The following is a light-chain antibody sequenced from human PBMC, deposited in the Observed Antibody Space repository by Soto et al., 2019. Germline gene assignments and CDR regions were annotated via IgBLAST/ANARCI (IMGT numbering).Light chain of an antibody. J-gene: IGLJ3*02. CDR1: SSNVGSNS. V-gene: IGLV1-44*01. CDR3: ASWDDSLNGL. CDR2: SDN. Sequence: QAVVTQPPSASGTPGQRVTISCSGSSSNVGSNSVSWYQQLPGTAPKLLIYSDNQRPSGVPDRFSGSKSGTSASLAISGLQSEDEADYYCASWDDSLNGLFGGGTKLTVL.